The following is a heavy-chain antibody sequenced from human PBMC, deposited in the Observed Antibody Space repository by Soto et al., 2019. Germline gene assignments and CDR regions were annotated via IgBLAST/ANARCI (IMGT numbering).Heavy chain of an antibody. D-gene: IGHD3-22*01. J-gene: IGHJ4*02. CDR3: TTSSGHLNH. V-gene: IGHV3-48*02. CDR2: ITGSSDRI. Sequence: EVHLVESRGGLVQPGGSLRLSCAASGFTFSVYTMNWVRQAPGKGLHWVSYITGSSDRILFADSVKGRFTVSRDNAKNSLYLQMNSLRDEDTGVYYCTTSSGHLNHWGQGTLVSVSS. CDR1: GFTFSVYT.